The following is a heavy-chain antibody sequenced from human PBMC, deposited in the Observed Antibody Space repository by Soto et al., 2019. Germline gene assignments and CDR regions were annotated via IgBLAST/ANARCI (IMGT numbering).Heavy chain of an antibody. CDR2: IYHSGST. Sequence: TLSLTCAVSGGSISSGGSYWSWIRQHPGKGREWIGYIYHSGSTYYNPSLKSRVTISVDRSKNQFSLKLSSVTAADTAVYYCARGMTTVTTFDYWGQRTLVTVSS. D-gene: IGHD4-17*01. V-gene: IGHV4-30-2*01. J-gene: IGHJ4*02. CDR3: ARGMTTVTTFDY. CDR1: GGSISSGGSY.